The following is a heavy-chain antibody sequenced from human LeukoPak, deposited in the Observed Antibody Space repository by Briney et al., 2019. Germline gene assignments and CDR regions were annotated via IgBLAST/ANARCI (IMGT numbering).Heavy chain of an antibody. CDR3: ASLKWELSSFDY. J-gene: IGHJ4*02. D-gene: IGHD1-26*01. CDR1: GGSISSGSYY. Sequence: SQTLSLTCTVSGGSISSGSYYWSWIRQPAGKGLEWIGSIYHSGSTYYNPSLKSRVTISVDTSKNQFSLKLSSVTAADTAVYYCASLKWELSSFDYWGQGTLVTVSS. CDR2: IYHSGST. V-gene: IGHV4-61*02.